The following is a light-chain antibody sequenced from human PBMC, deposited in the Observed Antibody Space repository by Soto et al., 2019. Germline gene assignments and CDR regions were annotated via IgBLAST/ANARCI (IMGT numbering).Light chain of an antibody. Sequence: EIVMTQSPATLSVSPGDRATLSCRAGQSVSSNLVWFQHKPGQAPRLLIHDASTRATGIPARFSGSGSGTEFTLTISSLQSEDVAVYYCQHYNSHSEAFGQGTKVELK. CDR3: QHYNSHSEA. J-gene: IGKJ1*01. V-gene: IGKV3-15*01. CDR1: QSVSSN. CDR2: DAS.